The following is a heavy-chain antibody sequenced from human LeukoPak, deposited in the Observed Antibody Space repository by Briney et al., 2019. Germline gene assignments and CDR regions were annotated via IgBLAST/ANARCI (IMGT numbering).Heavy chain of an antibody. Sequence: PSXTLSLTCAVSGYSISSGYYWGWIRPPPGKGLEWIGEINHSGSTNYNPSLKSRVTISVDTSKNQFSLKLSSVTAADTAVYYCARVGWQQPTDVWGKGTTVTVSS. J-gene: IGHJ6*04. CDR1: GYSISSGYY. D-gene: IGHD6-13*01. CDR3: ARVGWQQPTDV. CDR2: INHSGST. V-gene: IGHV4-38-2*01.